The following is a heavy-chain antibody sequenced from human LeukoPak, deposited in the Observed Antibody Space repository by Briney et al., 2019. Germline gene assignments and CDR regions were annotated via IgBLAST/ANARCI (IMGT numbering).Heavy chain of an antibody. V-gene: IGHV1-69*13. Sequence: SVKVSCKASGGTFSSYAISWVRQAPGQGLGWMGGIIPIFGTANYAQKFQGRVTITADESTSTAYMELSSLRSEDTAVYYCAAPGGRFLEWLLNPPFDYWGQGTLVTVSS. CDR1: GGTFSSYA. CDR2: IIPIFGTA. D-gene: IGHD3-3*01. CDR3: AAPGGRFLEWLLNPPFDY. J-gene: IGHJ4*02.